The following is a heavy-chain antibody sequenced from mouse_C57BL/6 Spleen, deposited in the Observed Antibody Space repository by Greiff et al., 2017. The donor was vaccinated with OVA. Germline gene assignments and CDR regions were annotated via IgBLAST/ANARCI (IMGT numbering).Heavy chain of an antibody. CDR1: GYTFTSYW. CDR3: ARSWDGGFEY. CDR2: IYPSDSET. V-gene: IGHV1-61*01. J-gene: IGHJ2*01. Sequence: VQLQQPGAELVMPGASVKLSCKASGYTFTSYWMHWVKQRPGQGLEWIGNIYPSDSETHYNQKFKDKATLTVDKSSSTAYMQLSSLTSEDSAVYYCARSWDGGFEYWGKGTTLTVSS. D-gene: IGHD4-1*01.